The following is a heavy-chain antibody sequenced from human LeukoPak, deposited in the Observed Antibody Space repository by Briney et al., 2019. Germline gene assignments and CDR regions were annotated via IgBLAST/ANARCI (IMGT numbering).Heavy chain of an antibody. CDR2: IIPILGIA. CDR1: GGTFSSYA. D-gene: IGHD2-2*02. CDR3: ATPAVVVAATIARYALDV. J-gene: IGHJ3*01. V-gene: IGHV1-69*04. Sequence: GASVKVSCKASGGTFSSYAISWVRQAPGQGLEWMGRIIPILGIANYAQKFQGRVTMTEDTSTDTAYMELRSLTSEDTALYFCATPAVVVAATIARYALDVWGQGTKVTVSS.